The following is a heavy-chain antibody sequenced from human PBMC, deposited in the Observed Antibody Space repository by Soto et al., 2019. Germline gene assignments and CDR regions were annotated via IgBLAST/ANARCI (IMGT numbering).Heavy chain of an antibody. CDR2: ISDNSSVI. V-gene: IGHV3-48*02. Sequence: EVQLVESGGGLVQPGGSLRLSCAASGSTFSTYSINWVRQAPGKGLEWISYISDNSSVIYYADAVKGRFTISRDNAKNSLYLQMNSLRDEDTAVYYCARDRDAYCSKGICSGPYFDYWGQGTLVTVSS. J-gene: IGHJ4*02. D-gene: IGHD2-8*01. CDR3: ARDRDAYCSKGICSGPYFDY. CDR1: GSTFSTYS.